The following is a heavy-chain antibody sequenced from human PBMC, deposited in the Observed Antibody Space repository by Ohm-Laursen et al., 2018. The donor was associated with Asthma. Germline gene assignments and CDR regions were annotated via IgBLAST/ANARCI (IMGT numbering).Heavy chain of an antibody. J-gene: IGHJ1*01. Sequence: SLRLSCTASGFTFSSYGMHWVRQAPGKGLEWVAVISYDGSNKYYADSVKGRFTISRDNSKNTLYLQMNSLRAEDTAVYYCAKEEMIVVVYFQHWGQGTMVTVSS. CDR2: ISYDGSNK. V-gene: IGHV3-30*18. CDR3: AKEEMIVVVYFQH. CDR1: GFTFSSYG. D-gene: IGHD3-22*01.